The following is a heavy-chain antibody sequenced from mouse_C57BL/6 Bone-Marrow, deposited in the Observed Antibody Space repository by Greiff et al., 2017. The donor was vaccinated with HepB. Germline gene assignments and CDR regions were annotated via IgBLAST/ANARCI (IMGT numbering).Heavy chain of an antibody. CDR3: ARHGPYYYGSRRGFAY. D-gene: IGHD1-1*01. CDR1: GFTFSSYG. CDR2: ISSGGSYT. J-gene: IGHJ3*01. V-gene: IGHV5-6*01. Sequence: EVKLMESGGDLVKPGGSLKLSCAASGFTFSSYGMSWVRQTPDKRLEWVATISSGGSYTYYPDSVKGRFTISRANAKNTLYLQMSSLKSEDTAMYYGARHGPYYYGSRRGFAYWGQGTLVTVSA.